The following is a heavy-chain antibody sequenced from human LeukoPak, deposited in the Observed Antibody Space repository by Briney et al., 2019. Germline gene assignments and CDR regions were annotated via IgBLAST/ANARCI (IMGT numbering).Heavy chain of an antibody. J-gene: IGHJ4*02. D-gene: IGHD6-13*01. V-gene: IGHV3-72*01. CDR2: IRNKANSYTT. Sequence: GGSLRLSCAASGFTFSDHYMDWVRQAPGNGLEWVGRIRNKANSYTTEYAASVKGRFTISRDDSKSSLYLQMNSLKAEDTAVYYCTGAGSSWSDTHFQYWGQGTLVTVSS. CDR1: GFTFSDHY. CDR3: TGAGSSWSDTHFQY.